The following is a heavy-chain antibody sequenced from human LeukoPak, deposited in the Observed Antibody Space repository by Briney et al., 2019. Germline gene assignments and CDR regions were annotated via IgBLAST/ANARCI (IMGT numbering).Heavy chain of an antibody. V-gene: IGHV3-30*02. Sequence: GGSLRLSCAASGFIFSSFGMHRVRQAPGKGLEWVAFIQDDESNKFYADSVKGRFTISRDNSKNTLFLQMNSLRPEDTALYYCAKQMVERPHYYYMDVWGKGTTVTVSS. J-gene: IGHJ6*03. CDR1: GFIFSSFG. D-gene: IGHD2-15*01. CDR2: IQDDESNK. CDR3: AKQMVERPHYYYMDV.